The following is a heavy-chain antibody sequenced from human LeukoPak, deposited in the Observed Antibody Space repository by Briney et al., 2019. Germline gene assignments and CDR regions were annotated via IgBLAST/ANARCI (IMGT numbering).Heavy chain of an antibody. CDR1: GFTFGDYA. Sequence: PGRSLRLSCTASGFTFGDYAMSWVRQAPGKGLEWVGFIRSKAYGGTTEYAASVKGRFTISRDDSKSIASLQMNSLKTEDTAVYYCTRGYYYDSSGYYYLFDYWGQGTLVTVSS. D-gene: IGHD3-22*01. CDR3: TRGYYYDSSGYYYLFDY. CDR2: IRSKAYGGTT. J-gene: IGHJ4*02. V-gene: IGHV3-49*04.